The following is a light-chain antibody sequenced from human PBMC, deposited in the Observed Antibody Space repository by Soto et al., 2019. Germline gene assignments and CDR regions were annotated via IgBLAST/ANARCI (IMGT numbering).Light chain of an antibody. Sequence: DIQMTQSPSAMSASVGDRVTITCRASQGISNYLAWFQQKPGEVPKRLVYAASSLQSGVPSRFSGSGSGTEFTLTLSSVQPGDFATYYCIQHNSYPHTFGQVTKLEIK. CDR1: QGISNY. V-gene: IGKV1-17*03. CDR2: AAS. CDR3: IQHNSYPHT. J-gene: IGKJ2*01.